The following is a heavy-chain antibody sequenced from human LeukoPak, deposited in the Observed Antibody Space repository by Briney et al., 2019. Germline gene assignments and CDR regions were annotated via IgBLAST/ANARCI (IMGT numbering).Heavy chain of an antibody. CDR1: GFPFSSYA. D-gene: IGHD3-10*01. CDR2: ISTSGDSI. V-gene: IGHV3-23*01. Sequence: GGSLRLSCAASGFPFSSYAMNWVRQAPGKGLEWVSVISTSGDSIYYADAVKGRFTISRDNSKNTVYLQMNSLRAEDTAVYFCAKAAYFYGSGSYYNDYWGQGTLVTVSS. J-gene: IGHJ4*02. CDR3: AKAAYFYGSGSYYNDY.